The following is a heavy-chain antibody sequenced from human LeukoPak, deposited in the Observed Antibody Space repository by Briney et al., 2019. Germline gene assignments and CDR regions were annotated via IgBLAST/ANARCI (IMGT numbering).Heavy chain of an antibody. D-gene: IGHD1-1*01. CDR2: IYTSGST. Sequence: PSETLSLTCTVSGGSISSYYWSWIRQPAGKGLEWIGRIYTSGSTNYNPSLKSRVTMSVDTSKNQFSLKLSSVTAADTAVYYCARDNLQLLEHYYYYYMDVWGKGTTVTVSS. V-gene: IGHV4-4*07. CDR1: GGSISSYY. J-gene: IGHJ6*03. CDR3: ARDNLQLLEHYYYYYMDV.